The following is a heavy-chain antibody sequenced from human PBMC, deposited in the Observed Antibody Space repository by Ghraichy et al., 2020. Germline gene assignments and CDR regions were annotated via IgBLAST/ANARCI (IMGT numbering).Heavy chain of an antibody. CDR1: GYTLTELS. D-gene: IGHD5-12*01. V-gene: IGHV1-24*01. Sequence: ASVKVSCKVSGYTLTELSMHWVRQAPGKGLEWMGGFDPEDGETIYAQKFQGRVTMTEDTSTDTAYMELSSLRSEDTAVYYCATRPPRFQPYDFDYWGQGTLVTVSS. CDR2: FDPEDGET. J-gene: IGHJ4*02. CDR3: ATRPPRFQPYDFDY.